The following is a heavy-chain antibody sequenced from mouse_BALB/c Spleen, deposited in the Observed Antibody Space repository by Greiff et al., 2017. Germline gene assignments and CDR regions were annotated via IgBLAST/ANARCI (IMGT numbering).Heavy chain of an antibody. D-gene: IGHD1-1*01. CDR1: GYTFTDYN. CDR3: ARIYYYGSPWFAY. Sequence: VHVKQSGPELVKPGASVKIPCKASGYTFTDYNMDWVKQSHGKSLEWIGDINPNNGGTIYNQKFKGKATLTVDKSSSTAYMELRSLTSEDTAVYYCARIYYYGSPWFAYWGQGTLVTVSA. V-gene: IGHV1-18*01. CDR2: INPNNGGT. J-gene: IGHJ3*01.